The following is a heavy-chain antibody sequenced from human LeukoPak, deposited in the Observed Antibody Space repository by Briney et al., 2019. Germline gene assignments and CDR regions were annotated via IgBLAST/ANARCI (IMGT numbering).Heavy chain of an antibody. CDR3: ARELGLRVYSSGWYWGFDY. CDR1: GYTFTSYA. CDR2: INAGNGNT. Sequence: ASVKVSCKASGYTFTSYAMHWVRQAPGQRLEWMGWINAGNGNTKYSQEFQGRVTITRDTSASTAYMELSSLRSEDMAAYYCARELGLRVYSSGWYWGFDYWGQGTLVTVSS. J-gene: IGHJ4*02. D-gene: IGHD6-19*01. V-gene: IGHV1-3*03.